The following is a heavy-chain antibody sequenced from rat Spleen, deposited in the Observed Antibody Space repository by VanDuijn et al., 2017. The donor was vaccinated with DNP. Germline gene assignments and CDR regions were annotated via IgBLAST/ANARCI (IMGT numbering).Heavy chain of an antibody. Sequence: EVQLVESVGRLVQPGRSLKLSSVASGFTFYDYWMTWTRQVPRKGLEWLASITSNGGATYYLDSVKGRFTISRDNANRTLYLQMDSLRSEDTATYYCATSPGLNWFAYWGQGTLVTVSS. CDR3: ATSPGLNWFAY. CDR1: GFTFYDYW. CDR2: ITSNGGAT. J-gene: IGHJ3*01. D-gene: IGHD1-4*01. V-gene: IGHV5-31*01.